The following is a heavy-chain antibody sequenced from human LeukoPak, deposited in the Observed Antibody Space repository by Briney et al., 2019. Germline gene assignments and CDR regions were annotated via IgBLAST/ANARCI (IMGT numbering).Heavy chain of an antibody. CDR3: AKNPSPRIAAIYYDAFHI. V-gene: IGHV3-7*01. CDR1: GFTFSTYW. CDR2: IRKDGSDI. J-gene: IGHJ3*02. Sequence: GGSLRLSCAASGFTFSTYWMSWVRQAQGKGLEWVANIRKDGSDIHYVDSVKGRFTISIDNAKNSLYLEMSSLRGEDTALYYFAKNPSPRIAAIYYDAFHIWGQGTIVTVSS. D-gene: IGHD6-13*01.